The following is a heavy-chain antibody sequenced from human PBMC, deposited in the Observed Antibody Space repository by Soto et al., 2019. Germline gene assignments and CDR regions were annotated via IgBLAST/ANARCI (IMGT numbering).Heavy chain of an antibody. J-gene: IGHJ4*02. CDR2: ISGSGGGT. V-gene: IGHV3-23*01. Sequence: EVQLLEAGGGLVQPGGSLRLSCAASGFTFSSYAMSWFRQAPGKGLHWVSLISGSGGGTYYADSVKGRFTISRDNSKNTLYLQMNSLRAEDTAVYYCAKDKDGDYGRIHYWGQGTLVTVSS. CDR1: GFTFSSYA. CDR3: AKDKDGDYGRIHY. D-gene: IGHD4-17*01.